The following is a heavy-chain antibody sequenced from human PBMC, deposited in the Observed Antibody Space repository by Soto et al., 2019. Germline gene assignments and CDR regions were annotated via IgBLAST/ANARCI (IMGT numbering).Heavy chain of an antibody. CDR1: GFTFSSYA. Sequence: QVQLVESGGGVVQRGRSLRLSCAASGFTFSSYAMHWVRQAPGKGLEWVAVISYDGSNKYYADSVKGRFTISRDNSKNTLYLQMNSLRAEDTAVYYCARDGLLGYFDYWGQGTLVTVSS. CDR2: ISYDGSNK. CDR3: ARDGLLGYFDY. V-gene: IGHV3-30-3*01. J-gene: IGHJ4*02. D-gene: IGHD3-16*01.